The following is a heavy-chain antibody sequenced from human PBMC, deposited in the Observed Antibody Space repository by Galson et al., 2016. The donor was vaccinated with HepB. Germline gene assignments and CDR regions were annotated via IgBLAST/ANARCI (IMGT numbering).Heavy chain of an antibody. V-gene: IGHV3-30*18. CDR3: AKDRGDGIVGRDIIED. CDR2: ITYDGRYK. CDR1: GFIFTKFA. Sequence: SLRLSCAGTGFIFTKFAMHWVRQAPGKGLEWVAAITYDGRYKYYADSVKGRFTISRDNSNNLFLQMNSLTPEDTAMYYCAKDRGDGIVGRDIIEDWGQGALVTVSA. D-gene: IGHD3-3*01. J-gene: IGHJ4*02.